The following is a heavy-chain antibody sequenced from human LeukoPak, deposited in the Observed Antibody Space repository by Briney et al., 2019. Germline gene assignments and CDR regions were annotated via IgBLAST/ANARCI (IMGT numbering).Heavy chain of an antibody. CDR2: IYPGDSYT. CDR1: GYSFTTYW. CDR3: ARRNYYDSSGYHDAFDI. D-gene: IGHD3-22*01. Sequence: GESLKISCKGSGYSFTTYWIAWVRQMPGKGLEWMGVIYPGDSYTRYSPSFQGQVTISADKSMSTSYLQGSSLKASDTAMYYCARRNYYDSSGYHDAFDIWGQGTMVTVSS. V-gene: IGHV5-51*01. J-gene: IGHJ3*02.